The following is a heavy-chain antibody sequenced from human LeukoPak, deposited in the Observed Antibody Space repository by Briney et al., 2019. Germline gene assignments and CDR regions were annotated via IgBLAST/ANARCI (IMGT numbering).Heavy chain of an antibody. CDR1: GFTFSSYA. CDR3: AKDLGYSYGPA. D-gene: IGHD5-18*01. V-gene: IGHV3-30-3*01. Sequence: GGSLRLSCAASGFTFSSYAMHWVRQAPGKGLEWVAVISYDGSNKYCADSVKGRFTISRGNSKNTLYLQMNSLRAEDTAVYYCAKDLGYSYGPAGGQGTLVTVSS. CDR2: ISYDGSNK. J-gene: IGHJ1*01.